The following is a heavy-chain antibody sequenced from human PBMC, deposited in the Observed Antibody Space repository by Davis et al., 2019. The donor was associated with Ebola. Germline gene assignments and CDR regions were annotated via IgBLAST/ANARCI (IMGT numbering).Heavy chain of an antibody. CDR2: IYYSGST. V-gene: IGHV4-59*08. CDR1: GDSINTYY. Sequence: SETLSLTCTVSGDSINTYYWSWIRQPPGKGLEWIGYIYYSGSTNYNPSLKSRATISVDTSKNQFSLKLNSVTAADTAVYYCARHLMREGWFDPWGQGTLVTVSS. J-gene: IGHJ5*02. CDR3: ARHLMREGWFDP.